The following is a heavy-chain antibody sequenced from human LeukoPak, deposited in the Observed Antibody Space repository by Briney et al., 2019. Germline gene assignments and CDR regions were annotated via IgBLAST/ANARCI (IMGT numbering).Heavy chain of an antibody. V-gene: IGHV1-8*02. D-gene: IGHD6-13*01. CDR2: MNPNSGNT. Sequence: ASVKVSCKASGYTFTSYDINWVRQATGQGLEWMGWMNPNSGNTGYAQKFQGRVTVTTDTSTTTAYMDLRSLRSDDTAVYYCTRDHLAADGSDAFDIWGQGTMVTVSS. J-gene: IGHJ3*02. CDR1: GYTFTSYD. CDR3: TRDHLAADGSDAFDI.